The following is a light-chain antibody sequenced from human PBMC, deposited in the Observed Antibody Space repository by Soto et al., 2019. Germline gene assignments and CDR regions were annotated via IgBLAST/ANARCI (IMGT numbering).Light chain of an antibody. J-gene: IGKJ4*01. V-gene: IGKV3-20*01. CDR3: QQYGSAPFT. Sequence: EIVLTQSPGTLSLSPGERATLSCRASQSVSSNFLAWYQQKPGQAPRLLMYAASSRATGIPDRFSGSGSGTDFTLTISRLEPEDFAVYYCQQYGSAPFTFGGGTKVDIK. CDR2: AAS. CDR1: QSVSSNF.